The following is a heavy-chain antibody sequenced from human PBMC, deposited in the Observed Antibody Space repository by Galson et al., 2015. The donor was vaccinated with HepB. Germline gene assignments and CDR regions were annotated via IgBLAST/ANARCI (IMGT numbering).Heavy chain of an antibody. D-gene: IGHD6-13*01. CDR3: ASPSPGGSWYKTYLDY. CDR2: IYSGGGT. V-gene: IGHV3-66*02. CDR1: GFTVSRNS. J-gene: IGHJ4*02. Sequence: SLRLSCAVSGFTVSRNSMTWVRQASGKGLEWVSVIYSGGGTDYSDPVKGRFTISRDNSRDTVYLQMNGLRPEDTAVYYCASPSPGGSWYKTYLDYWGQGILVTVSS.